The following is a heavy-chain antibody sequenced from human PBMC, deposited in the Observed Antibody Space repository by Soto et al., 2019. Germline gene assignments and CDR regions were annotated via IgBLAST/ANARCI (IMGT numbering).Heavy chain of an antibody. J-gene: IGHJ6*02. CDR2: INWNSGSI. CDR3: AKDINTNYDGYGMDV. V-gene: IGHV3-9*01. Sequence: QPGGSLRLSCAASGFTFDDYAMHWVRQAPGKGLEWVSGINWNSGSIGYADSVKGRFTISRDNAKNSLYLQMNSLRAEDTALYYCAKDINTNYDGYGMDVWGQGTTVTVSS. CDR1: GFTFDDYA. D-gene: IGHD4-4*01.